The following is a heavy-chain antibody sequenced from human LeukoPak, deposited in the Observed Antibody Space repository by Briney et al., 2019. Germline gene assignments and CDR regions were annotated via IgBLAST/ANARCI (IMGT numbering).Heavy chain of an antibody. J-gene: IGHJ4*02. CDR1: GFTFSSYA. CDR2: ISGSGGST. CDR3: ATESPVAKFDY. Sequence: GGSLRLSCAASGFTFSSYAMSWVRQAPGKGLEWVSAISGSGGSTYYADSVKGRFTISRDNSKNTVYLEMDSLRAEDTAVYYCATESPVAKFDYWGQGTLVTVSS. V-gene: IGHV3-23*01. D-gene: IGHD5-12*01.